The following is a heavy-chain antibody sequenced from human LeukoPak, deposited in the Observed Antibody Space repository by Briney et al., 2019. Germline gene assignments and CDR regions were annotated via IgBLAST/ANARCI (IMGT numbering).Heavy chain of an antibody. V-gene: IGHV3-33*01. Sequence: LSGGSLRPSCAASGFTFSTYGMQWVRQAPGKGLEWVAVIWYDGSNKYYADSVKGRFTISRDNSKNTLSLQMNSLRAEDTAVYYCARVGCSGGGCPDDYWGQGTLVTVSS. D-gene: IGHD2-15*01. J-gene: IGHJ4*02. CDR1: GFTFSTYG. CDR3: ARVGCSGGGCPDDY. CDR2: IWYDGSNK.